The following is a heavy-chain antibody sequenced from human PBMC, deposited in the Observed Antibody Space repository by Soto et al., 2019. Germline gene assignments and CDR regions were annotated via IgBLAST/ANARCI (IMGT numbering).Heavy chain of an antibody. CDR1: GGSISSYY. V-gene: IGHV4-59*08. Sequence: PSETLSLTCTVSGGSISSYYWSWIRQPPGKGLEWIGYIYYSGSTNYNPSLKSRVTISVDTSKNQFSLKLSSVTAADTAVYYCARHLDASIFSDTTNWFDPWGQGTLVTVSS. D-gene: IGHD3-9*01. CDR3: ARHLDASIFSDTTNWFDP. CDR2: IYYSGST. J-gene: IGHJ5*02.